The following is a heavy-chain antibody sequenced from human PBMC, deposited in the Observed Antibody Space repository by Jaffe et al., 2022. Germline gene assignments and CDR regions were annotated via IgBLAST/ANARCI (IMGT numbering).Heavy chain of an antibody. Sequence: EVHLVESGGGLVQPGGSLRLSCAASGFTFNRYWMSWVRQTPGKGLEWVAQINEDGSQKNYVDSVKGRFTISRDNAKNSLDLQMNSLRAGDTAMYYCARDFTRDDSRGYPEWFHSWGQGTLLTVSS. D-gene: IGHD3-22*01. J-gene: IGHJ5*02. CDR2: INEDGSQK. V-gene: IGHV3-7*05. CDR3: ARDFTRDDSRGYPEWFHS. CDR1: GFTFNRYW.